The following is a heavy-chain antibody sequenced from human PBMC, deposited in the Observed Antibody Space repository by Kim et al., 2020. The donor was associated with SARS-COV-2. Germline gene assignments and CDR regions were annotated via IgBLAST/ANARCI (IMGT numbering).Heavy chain of an antibody. CDR3: AVPLRLGDG. V-gene: IGHV3-43*01. D-gene: IGHD3-16*01. CDR2: GST. Sequence: GSTYYADSVKGRFTISRDNSKNSLYLQMNSLRTEDTALYYCAVPLRLGDGWGQGTLVTVSS. J-gene: IGHJ4*02.